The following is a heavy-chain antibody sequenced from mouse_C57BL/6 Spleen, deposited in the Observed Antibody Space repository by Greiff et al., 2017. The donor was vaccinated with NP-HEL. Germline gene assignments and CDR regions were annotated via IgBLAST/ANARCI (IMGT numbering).Heavy chain of an antibody. CDR3: ARSRWLLGSYYAMDY. CDR1: GYTFTSYW. V-gene: IGHV1-50*01. D-gene: IGHD2-3*01. CDR2: IDPSDSYT. J-gene: IGHJ4*01. Sequence: VQLQQSGAELVKPGASVKLSCKASGYTFTSYWMQWVKQRPGQGLEWIGEIDPSDSYTNYNQKFKGKATLTVDTSSSTAYMQLSSLTSEDSAVYYCARSRWLLGSYYAMDYWGQGTSVTVSS.